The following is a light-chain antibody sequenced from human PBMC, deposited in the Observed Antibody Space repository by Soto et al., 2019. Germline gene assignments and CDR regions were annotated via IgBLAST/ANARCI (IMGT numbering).Light chain of an antibody. CDR1: SSDIGAYDY. J-gene: IGLJ1*01. CDR3: TSYTTSSTYV. CDR2: EVS. Sequence: QSVLTQPASVSGSPGQSITISCSGTSSDIGAYDYVSWYQQHPGKAPKLMIYEVSNRPSGVSHRFSGSKSGNTASLTISGLQAEDEADYYCTSYTTSSTYVFGSGTKVTV. V-gene: IGLV2-14*01.